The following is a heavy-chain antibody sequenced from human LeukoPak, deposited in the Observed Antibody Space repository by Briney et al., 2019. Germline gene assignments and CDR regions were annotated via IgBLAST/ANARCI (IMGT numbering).Heavy chain of an antibody. Sequence: SETLSLTCTVSGGSISSGDYYWSWIRQPPGKGLEWIGYIYYSGSTYYNPSLKSRVTISVDTSKNQFSLKLSSVTAADTAVYYCARGVATTPHFDCWGQGTLVTVSS. J-gene: IGHJ4*02. CDR2: IYYSGST. CDR1: GGSISSGDYY. V-gene: IGHV4-30-4*01. D-gene: IGHD5-12*01. CDR3: ARGVATTPHFDC.